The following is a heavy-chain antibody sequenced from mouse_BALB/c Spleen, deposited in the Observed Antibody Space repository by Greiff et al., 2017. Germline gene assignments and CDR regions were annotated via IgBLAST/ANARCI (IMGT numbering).Heavy chain of an antibody. D-gene: IGHD2-2*01. V-gene: IGHV6-6*02. CDR1: GFTFSNYW. Sequence: DVMLVESGGGLVQPGGSMKLSCVASGFTFSNYWMNWVRQSPEKGLEWVAEIRLKSNNYATHYAESVKGRFTISRDDSKSSVYLQMNNLRAEDTGIYYCTRGYGYDGLDYWGQGTTLTVSS. CDR2: IRLKSNNYAT. J-gene: IGHJ2*01. CDR3: TRGYGYDGLDY.